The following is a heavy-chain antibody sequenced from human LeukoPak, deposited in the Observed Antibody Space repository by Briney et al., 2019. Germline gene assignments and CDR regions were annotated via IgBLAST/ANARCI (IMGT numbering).Heavy chain of an antibody. D-gene: IGHD4-17*01. V-gene: IGHV3-66*03. CDR1: GFSVSNYY. Sequence: PGGSLRLSCAGSGFSVSNYYMSCVRQAPGKGLEWVSLIRDSGETFYADSVKGRFTISGDNSKNTMYLQMNRLRVEDTAVYFCARDRAVTQDWVEFDPWGQGTLVTVSS. CDR2: IRDSGET. CDR3: ARDRAVTQDWVEFDP. J-gene: IGHJ5*02.